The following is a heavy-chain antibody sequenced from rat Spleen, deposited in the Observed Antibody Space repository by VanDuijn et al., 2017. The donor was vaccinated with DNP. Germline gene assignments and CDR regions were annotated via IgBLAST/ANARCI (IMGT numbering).Heavy chain of an antibody. Sequence: EVQLVESGGGLVQPGRSLKLSCAASGFTFSDYNMAWVRQAPKKGLEWVATISYDGSSTYYRDSVKGRFTISRDNAKSTLFLQMDSLRSEDTATYYCTRGKNYAMDAWGQGTSVTVSS. J-gene: IGHJ4*01. CDR3: TRGKNYAMDA. CDR1: GFTFSDYN. CDR2: ISYDGSST. V-gene: IGHV5-7*01. D-gene: IGHD1-4*01.